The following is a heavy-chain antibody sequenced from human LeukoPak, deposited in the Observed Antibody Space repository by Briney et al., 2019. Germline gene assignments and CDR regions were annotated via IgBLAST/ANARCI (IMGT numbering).Heavy chain of an antibody. CDR1: EFTFSSYT. V-gene: IGHV3-30-3*01. Sequence: GGSLRLSCAASEFTFSSYTMHWVRQAPGKGLEWVALISYDGSNKYYADSVKGRFTVSRDNSKKTLLLQTNSLRAEDTAMYYCARDWRAFCGGDCFGFFDYWGQGTLVTVSS. J-gene: IGHJ4*02. D-gene: IGHD2-21*02. CDR3: ARDWRAFCGGDCFGFFDY. CDR2: ISYDGSNK.